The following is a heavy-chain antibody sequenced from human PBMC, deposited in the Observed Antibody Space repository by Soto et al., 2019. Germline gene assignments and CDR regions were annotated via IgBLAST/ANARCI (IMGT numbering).Heavy chain of an antibody. Sequence: PGGSLRLSCAASGFTFSSYGMHWVRQAPGKGLEWVALIWHDGSNKYYADSVKGRFTISRDNSKNTLYLQMNSLRAEDTAVYYCARDRDCSSTSCYRYYFDYWGQGTQVTVS. CDR1: GFTFSSYG. CDR3: ARDRDCSSTSCYRYYFDY. J-gene: IGHJ4*02. D-gene: IGHD2-2*01. CDR2: IWHDGSNK. V-gene: IGHV3-33*01.